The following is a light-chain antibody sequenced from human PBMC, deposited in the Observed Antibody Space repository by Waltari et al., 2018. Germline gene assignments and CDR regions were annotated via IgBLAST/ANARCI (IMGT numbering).Light chain of an antibody. CDR3: SSYTNSNTWV. V-gene: IGLV2-14*03. J-gene: IGLJ3*02. CDR1: SGDIGVFHY. Sequence: QSALTQPASVSGSPGQPITISCTGTSGDIGVFHYVSWYQQHPGKVPKLLIYAVSKRPSWVSNRCFGSKSGNTASLTISGLQAEDEADYYCSSYTNSNTWVFGGGTKLTVL. CDR2: AVS.